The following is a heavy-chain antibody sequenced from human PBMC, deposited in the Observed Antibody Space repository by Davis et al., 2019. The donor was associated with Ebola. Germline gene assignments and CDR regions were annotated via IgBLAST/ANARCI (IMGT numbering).Heavy chain of an antibody. V-gene: IGHV4-61*08. CDR3: ASFTFGRGGY. CDR1: GGSVSSGGYY. CDR2: IYYTEST. Sequence: MPSETLSLTCTVSGGSVSSGGYYWNWIRQPPGKGLEWIGYIYYTESTDYSPSLRGRVTISLDTSKNQFSLRLSSVTAADTAVYYCASFTFGRGGYWGQGTLVNVSS. D-gene: IGHD3-16*01. J-gene: IGHJ4*02.